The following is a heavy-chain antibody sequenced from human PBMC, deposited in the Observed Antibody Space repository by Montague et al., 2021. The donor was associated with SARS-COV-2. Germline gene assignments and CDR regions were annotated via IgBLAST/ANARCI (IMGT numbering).Heavy chain of an antibody. CDR3: AKGSLPGDFVFHY. Sequence: SLRLSCAASGFTFSTYAMNWARQAPGEGLEWVSGISGSGGGTFYADSVKGRFTISRDNSKNTLYLQMNSLRAEDTAVYFCAKGSLPGDFVFHYWGQGTLVTVSS. CDR1: GFTFSTYA. J-gene: IGHJ4*02. V-gene: IGHV3-23*01. CDR2: ISGSGGGT. D-gene: IGHD4-17*01.